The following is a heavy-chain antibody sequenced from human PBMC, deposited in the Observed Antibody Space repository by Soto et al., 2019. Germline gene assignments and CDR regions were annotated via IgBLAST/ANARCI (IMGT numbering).Heavy chain of an antibody. CDR2: LILFGST. V-gene: IGHV4-34*12. CDR3: ARSLLSYDYVRQTWREVGDSFDV. CDR1: NSSLGAFH. D-gene: IGHD3-10*02. J-gene: IGHJ3*01. Sequence: SETLSLTCAIYNSSLGAFHWTWIRQPPGKELKWIGELILFGSTNYTPSLKSRVTFSLATSKSNFSLHVLSVTAADTAVYYCARSLLSYDYVRQTWREVGDSFDVWGRGTSVTVSS.